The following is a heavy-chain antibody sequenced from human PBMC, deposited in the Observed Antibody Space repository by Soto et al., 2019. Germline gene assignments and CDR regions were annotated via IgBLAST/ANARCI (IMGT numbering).Heavy chain of an antibody. CDR3: ARDSRTGYYYYGMAV. D-gene: IGHD2-8*02. J-gene: IGHJ6*02. CDR2: INPNSGGT. V-gene: IGHV1-2*04. Sequence: ASVKVSCKASGYTFTGYYMHWVRLAPGQGLEWMGWINPNSGGTNYAQKFQGWVTMTRDTSISTAYMELSRLRSDDTAVYYCARDSRTGYYYYGMAVWGQGTTVTVSS. CDR1: GYTFTGYY.